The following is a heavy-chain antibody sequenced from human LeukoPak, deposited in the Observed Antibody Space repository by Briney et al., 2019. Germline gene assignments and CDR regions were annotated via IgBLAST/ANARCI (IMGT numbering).Heavy chain of an antibody. CDR1: GFTFSDYY. Sequence: GSLRLSCAASGFTFSDYYMSWIRQAPGKGLEWVSYISSSSSYTNYADSVKGRFTISRDNAKNSLYLQMNSLRAEDTAVYYCARDGYYGSGSYDYWGQGTLVTVSS. V-gene: IGHV3-11*06. CDR3: ARDGYYGSGSYDY. CDR2: ISSSSSYT. D-gene: IGHD3-10*01. J-gene: IGHJ4*02.